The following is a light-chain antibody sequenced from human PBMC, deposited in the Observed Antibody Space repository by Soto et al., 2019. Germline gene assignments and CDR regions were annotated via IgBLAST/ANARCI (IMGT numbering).Light chain of an antibody. CDR1: QSISSW. CDR3: PQYHSYPWT. Sequence: DIQMTQSPSTLSASVGDRVTITCRASQSISSWLAWYQQKPGKAPKLLIYKASTLESGVPSNFSGSGSGTEFTLTISSLQPEDFATSYCPQYHSYPWTFGQGTKVDIK. V-gene: IGKV1-5*03. CDR2: KAS. J-gene: IGKJ1*01.